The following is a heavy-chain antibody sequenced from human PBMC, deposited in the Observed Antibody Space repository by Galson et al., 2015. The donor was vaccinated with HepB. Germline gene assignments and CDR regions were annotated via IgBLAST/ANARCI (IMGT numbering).Heavy chain of an antibody. CDR2: ISYDGSNK. Sequence: SLRLSCAASGFTSSSYAMHWVRQAPGKGLEWVAVISYDGSNKYYADSVKGRFTISRDNSKNTLYLQMNSLRAEDTAVYYCARVPGPGGGRYYFDYWGQGTLVTVSS. J-gene: IGHJ4*02. D-gene: IGHD3-10*01. CDR1: GFTSSSYA. CDR3: ARVPGPGGGRYYFDY. V-gene: IGHV3-30-3*01.